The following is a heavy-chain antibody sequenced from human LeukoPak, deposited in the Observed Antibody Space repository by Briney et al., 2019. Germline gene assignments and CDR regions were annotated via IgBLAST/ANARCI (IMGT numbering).Heavy chain of an antibody. CDR3: VTVGMTSIWSYLRFDP. V-gene: IGHV3-64D*08. CDR2: ITSNGGST. Sequence: GGSPRLSCSASGFTFSTNSMHWVRQAPGKGLEFVSAITSNGGSTYYADSVKGRFTISRDNSKNTLYLQMSSLRAEDTAVYYCVTVGMTSIWSYLRFDPRGQGTLVSVSS. CDR1: GFTFSTNS. J-gene: IGHJ5*02. D-gene: IGHD1-26*01.